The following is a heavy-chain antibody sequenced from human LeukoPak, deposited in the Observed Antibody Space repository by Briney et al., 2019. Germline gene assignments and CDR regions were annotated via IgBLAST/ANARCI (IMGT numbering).Heavy chain of an antibody. V-gene: IGHV4-34*12. CDR1: GGSFSGYY. CDR3: ARQTVGATKFDY. CDR2: IIHSGST. D-gene: IGHD1-26*01. Sequence: SETLSLTCAVYGGSFSGYYWSWIRQPPGKGLEWIGEIIHSGSTNYNPSLKSRVTISVDTSKNQFSLKLSSVTAADTAVYYCARQTVGATKFDYWGQGTLVTVSS. J-gene: IGHJ4*02.